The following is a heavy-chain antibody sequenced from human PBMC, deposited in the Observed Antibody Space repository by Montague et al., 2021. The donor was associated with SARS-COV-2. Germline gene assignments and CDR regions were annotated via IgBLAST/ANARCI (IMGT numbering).Heavy chain of an antibody. D-gene: IGHD2-2*03. V-gene: IGHV4-39*07. CDR3: ARDGSLCFESVLGLRHYYCGMDD. Sequence: SETLSLTCTVSGGSISSSSYYWGWIRQPPGKGLEWVGNIYYSGSTYYNPSLKSRVTISVDTSNNQFSLKLTSVTAADTAVYYCARDGSLCFESVLGLRHYYCGMDDWGQGTTVTVSS. CDR1: GGSISSSSYY. CDR2: IYYSGST. J-gene: IGHJ6*02.